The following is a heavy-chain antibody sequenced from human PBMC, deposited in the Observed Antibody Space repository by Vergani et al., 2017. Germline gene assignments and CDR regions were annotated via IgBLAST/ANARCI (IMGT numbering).Heavy chain of an antibody. CDR1: GGTFSSYA. CDR2: IIPIFGTA. Sequence: QVQLVQSGAEVKKPGSSVKVSCKASGGTFSSYAISWVRQAPGQGLEWMGGIIPIFGTANYAQKFQGRVTITADESTSTAYMVLSSLRSEDTAVYYCASSSEAYCGGDCYSGGGYWGQGTLVTVSS. V-gene: IGHV1-69*01. CDR3: ASSSEAYCGGDCYSGGGY. D-gene: IGHD2-21*02. J-gene: IGHJ4*02.